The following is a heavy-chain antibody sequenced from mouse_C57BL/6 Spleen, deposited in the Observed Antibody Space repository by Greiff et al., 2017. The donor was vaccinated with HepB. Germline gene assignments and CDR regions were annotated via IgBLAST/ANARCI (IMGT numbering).Heavy chain of an antibody. D-gene: IGHD2-5*01. J-gene: IGHJ2*01. Sequence: EVKVEESGGGLVQPGGSMKLSCVASGFTFSNYWMNWVRQSPEKGLEWVAQIRLKSDNYATHYAESVKGRFTISRDDSKSSVYLQMNNLRAEDTGFYYCTGYSNYGGYFDYWGQGTTLTVSS. CDR3: TGYSNYGGYFDY. CDR2: IRLKSDNYAT. V-gene: IGHV6-3*01. CDR1: GFTFSNYW.